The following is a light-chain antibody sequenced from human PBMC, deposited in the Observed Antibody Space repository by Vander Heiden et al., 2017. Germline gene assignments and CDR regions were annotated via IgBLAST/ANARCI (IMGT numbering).Light chain of an antibody. Sequence: DIHMTQSPSSLSASVGDRVTITCPAKQSISSYLDWYQQKPGKAPKLLIYGASSRQSGVPSRFSGSGSGTDFTLTISRLQPEDFATYYCQQSDSTLWTFGQGTKVEIK. J-gene: IGKJ1*01. V-gene: IGKV1-39*01. CDR2: GAS. CDR3: QQSDSTLWT. CDR1: QSISSY.